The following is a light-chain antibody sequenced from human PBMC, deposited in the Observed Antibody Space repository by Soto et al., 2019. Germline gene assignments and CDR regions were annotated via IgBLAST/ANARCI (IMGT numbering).Light chain of an antibody. J-gene: IGLJ3*02. CDR2: DVS. CDR3: CSYAGSSNWV. V-gene: IGLV2-11*01. CDR1: SSDVGGYNY. Sequence: QSALTQPRSVSGSPGQSVTISCTGTSSDVGGYNYVSWYQQHPGKAPKLMIYDVSKRPSGVPDRFSGSKSGNTASLTISGLQVEDEADYYCCSYAGSSNWVFGGGTKLTVL.